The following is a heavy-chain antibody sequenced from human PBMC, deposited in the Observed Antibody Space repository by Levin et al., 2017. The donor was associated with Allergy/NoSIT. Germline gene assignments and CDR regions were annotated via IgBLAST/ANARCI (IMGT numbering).Heavy chain of an antibody. Sequence: SQTLSLTCAVYGGSFRGYYWSWIRPPPGKGLEWIGEINHSGSTNYNPSLKRRVTISVDTSKNQFSLKLSSVTAADTAVYYCARGLLTIFGVVGQKRRIYYFDYWGQGTLVTVSS. D-gene: IGHD3-3*01. CDR2: INHSGST. CDR1: GGSFRGYY. CDR3: ARGLLTIFGVVGQKRRIYYFDY. J-gene: IGHJ4*02. V-gene: IGHV4-34*01.